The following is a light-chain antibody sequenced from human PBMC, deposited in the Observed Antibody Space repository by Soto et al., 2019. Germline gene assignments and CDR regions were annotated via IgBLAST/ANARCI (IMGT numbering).Light chain of an antibody. V-gene: IGLV1-47*01. CDR3: AAWDDSLSGTWV. Sequence: QSVLTQPPSASGTPGQRVTISCSGSSSNIGSNYVYWYQQLPGTAPKLLIYRNNQRPSGVPDRFSGSKSGTSASLAISGLRSEDEADYYCAAWDDSLSGTWVFGGGTNATVL. CDR2: RNN. J-gene: IGLJ3*02. CDR1: SSNIGSNY.